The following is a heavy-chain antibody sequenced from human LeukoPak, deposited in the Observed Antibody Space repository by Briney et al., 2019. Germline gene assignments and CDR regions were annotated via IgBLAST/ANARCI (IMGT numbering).Heavy chain of an antibody. V-gene: IGHV3-23*01. CDR1: GFTFITYS. J-gene: IGHJ4*02. CDR3: AKRSAESSGYFDY. CDR2: ITGSGAFT. Sequence: AGGSLRLSCAASGFTFITYSMTWVRQAPGRGLEWVSAITGSGAFTDYADSVKGRFTISRDNPKNTLYLQMNSLRAEDTAVYYCAKRSAESSGYFDYWGQGTLVTVSS. D-gene: IGHD6-19*01.